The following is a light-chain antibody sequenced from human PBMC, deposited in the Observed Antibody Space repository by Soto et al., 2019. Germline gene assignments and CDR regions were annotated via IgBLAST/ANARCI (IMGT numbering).Light chain of an antibody. CDR3: QSYDNSLSGSRV. CDR2: ANN. J-gene: IGLJ2*01. CDR1: GSNIGAGFD. Sequence: QSVLTQPPSVSGAPGQRVTISCTGAGSNIGAGFDVHWYQQFPGSAPKLLIYANNNRPSGVPARFPGSKSGTSASLAITDLLAADEADYFCQSYDNSLSGSRVFGGGTKLTVL. V-gene: IGLV1-40*01.